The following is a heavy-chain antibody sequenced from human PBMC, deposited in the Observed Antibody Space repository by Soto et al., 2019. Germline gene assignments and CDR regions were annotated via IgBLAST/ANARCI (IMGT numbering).Heavy chain of an antibody. CDR2: ISAYNGNT. D-gene: IGHD6-13*01. CDR1: GYTFTSYG. Sequence: ASVKVSCKASGYTFTSYGISWVRQAPGQGLEWMGWISAYNGNTNYAQKLQGRVTMTTDTSTSTAYMELRSLRSDDTAVYYCARVRYSSSWYPPPTSWFDPWGQGTLVTAPQ. J-gene: IGHJ5*02. CDR3: ARVRYSSSWYPPPTSWFDP. V-gene: IGHV1-18*01.